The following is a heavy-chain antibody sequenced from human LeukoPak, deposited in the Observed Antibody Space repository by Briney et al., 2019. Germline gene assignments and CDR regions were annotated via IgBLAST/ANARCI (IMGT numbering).Heavy chain of an antibody. CDR1: EFTFSSVI. CDR2: ITSSSSST. CDR3: ARVIVSYGDSAY. Sequence: LSLSPAVAEFTFSSVIINGVRRTPKKRLEWISYITSSSSSTYYADSVKGRFTISRDNAKTSLYLQMNSLRAEDTAVYYCARVIVSYGDSAYWGQGALVTVSS. D-gene: IGHD4-17*01. J-gene: IGHJ4*02. V-gene: IGHV3-48*04.